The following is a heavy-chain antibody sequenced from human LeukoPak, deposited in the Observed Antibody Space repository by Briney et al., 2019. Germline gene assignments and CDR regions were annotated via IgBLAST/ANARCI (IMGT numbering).Heavy chain of an antibody. V-gene: IGHV4-34*01. J-gene: IGHJ4*02. CDR3: ARGLSWYQLPLDY. CDR2: INHSGST. Sequence: SETLSLTCAVYGGSFSGYYWSWIRQPPGKGLEWIGEINHSGSTNYNPSLKSRVTISVDTSKNQFSLKLSSVTAADTAVYYCARGLSWYQLPLDYWGQGTLVTVSS. D-gene: IGHD2-2*01. CDR1: GGSFSGYY.